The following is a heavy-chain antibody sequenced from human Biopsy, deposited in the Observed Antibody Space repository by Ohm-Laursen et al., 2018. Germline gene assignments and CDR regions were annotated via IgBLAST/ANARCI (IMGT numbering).Heavy chain of an antibody. D-gene: IGHD3-10*01. CDR2: VFDRGTT. Sequence: PSDTLSLTCTLSGDSITRSYWGWIRQSPGKGLEWIGHVFDRGTTNYNPSDRSRVTMSEDTSKKQFSLKVNSVTAADTAIYYCAHGSGSYYKWDFWGRGTLVTVSS. CDR1: GDSITRSY. J-gene: IGHJ4*02. CDR3: AHGSGSYYKWDF. V-gene: IGHV4-59*08.